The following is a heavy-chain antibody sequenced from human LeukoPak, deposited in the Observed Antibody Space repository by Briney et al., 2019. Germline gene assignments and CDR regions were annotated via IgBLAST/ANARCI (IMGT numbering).Heavy chain of an antibody. CDR2: VYYSGST. D-gene: IGHD2-15*01. J-gene: IGHJ4*02. CDR3: ARVGRRNCSGGSCYDFDY. Sequence: PSETLSLTCTVSDGSISSYYWSWIRQPPGKGLEWIGYVYYSGSTNYNPSLKSRVTISVDTSKNQFSLKLSSVTAADTAVYYCARVGRRNCSGGSCYDFDYWGQGTLVTVSS. CDR1: DGSISSYY. V-gene: IGHV4-59*01.